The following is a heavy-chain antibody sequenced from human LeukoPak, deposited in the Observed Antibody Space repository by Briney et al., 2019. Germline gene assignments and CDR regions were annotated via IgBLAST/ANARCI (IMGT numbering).Heavy chain of an antibody. J-gene: IGHJ2*01. Sequence: SENLSLTCTVSGGSISSYYWSWIRQPAGKGLQWIGRIYTSGSTNYNPSLKSRVTMSVDTSKNQFSLKLSSVTAADTAVYYCARARSSSPQGWYFDLWGRGTLVTVSS. CDR2: IYTSGST. V-gene: IGHV4-4*07. D-gene: IGHD6-6*01. CDR1: GGSISSYY. CDR3: ARARSSSPQGWYFDL.